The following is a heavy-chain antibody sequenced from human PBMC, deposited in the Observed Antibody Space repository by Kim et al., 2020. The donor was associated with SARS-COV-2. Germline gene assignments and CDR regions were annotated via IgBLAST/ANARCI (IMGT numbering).Heavy chain of an antibody. J-gene: IGHJ2*01. D-gene: IGHD3-22*01. Sequence: GGSLRLSCEVSGFTVSSNYMSWVRQAPGKGLELVSAFYSGGSAYYADSVKGRFTISRDNSKNTLNLQMNSLRVEDTAVYYCVRDHYDSSGYYGLWYFDLWGRGTLVTVSS. CDR2: FYSGGSA. V-gene: IGHV3-53*01. CDR3: VRDHYDSSGYYGLWYFDL. CDR1: GFTVSSNY.